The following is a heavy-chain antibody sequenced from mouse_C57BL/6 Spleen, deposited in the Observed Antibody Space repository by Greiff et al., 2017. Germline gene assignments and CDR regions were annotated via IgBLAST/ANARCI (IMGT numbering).Heavy chain of an antibody. CDR3: ARMGWTLDY. J-gene: IGHJ2*01. Sequence: QVQLQQPGAELVRPGSSVKLSCKASGYTFTSYWMHWVKQRPIQGLEWIGNIDPSDSETNYNQKFKDKATLTVDKSSSTAYMQLSSLTSEDSAVYYCARMGWTLDYWGQGTTLTVSS. D-gene: IGHD2-3*01. V-gene: IGHV1-52*01. CDR1: GYTFTSYW. CDR2: IDPSDSET.